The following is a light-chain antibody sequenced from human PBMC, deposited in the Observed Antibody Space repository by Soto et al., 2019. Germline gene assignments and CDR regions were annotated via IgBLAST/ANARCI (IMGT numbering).Light chain of an antibody. CDR1: SSDVGSYNL. CDR3: YSYAGSTTYV. V-gene: IGLV2-23*02. CDR2: EVI. J-gene: IGLJ1*01. Sequence: QSALTQPASVSGSPGQSITISCTGTSSDVGSYNLVSWYQQHPGKAPKLMIYEVIKRPSGVSNRFSASKSGNTASLTISWLQAEDEADYYCYSYAGSTTYVFGTGTKVTVL.